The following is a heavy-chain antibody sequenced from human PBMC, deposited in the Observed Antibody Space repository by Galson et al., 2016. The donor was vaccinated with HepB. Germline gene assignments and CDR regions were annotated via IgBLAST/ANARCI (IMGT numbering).Heavy chain of an antibody. D-gene: IGHD2/OR15-2a*01. V-gene: IGHV1-18*01. J-gene: IGHJ4*02. Sequence: SVKVSCKASGYTFTTSGISWVRQAPGQGLEWMGWISTYSGNTKYAQKFQRGLTLTTDSSTTTAYMELRSLRFDDTALYYCARDVQYRFDSWGQGTLVTVSS. CDR1: GYTFTTSG. CDR2: ISTYSGNT. CDR3: ARDVQYRFDS.